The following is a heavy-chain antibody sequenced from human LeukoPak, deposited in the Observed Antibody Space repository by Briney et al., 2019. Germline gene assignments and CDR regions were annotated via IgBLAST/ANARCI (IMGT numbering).Heavy chain of an antibody. CDR1: GFTFSSYW. Sequence: GGSLRLSCAASGFTFSSYWMSWVRQAPGKGLEWVANIKQDDSERYYVDSVKGRFTIDRDNAKNSLYLRMNSLRAEDTAVYYCARAKDQLLWESAFDYWGQGTLVTVSS. D-gene: IGHD2-2*01. CDR2: IKQDDSER. J-gene: IGHJ4*02. CDR3: ARAKDQLLWESAFDY. V-gene: IGHV3-7*04.